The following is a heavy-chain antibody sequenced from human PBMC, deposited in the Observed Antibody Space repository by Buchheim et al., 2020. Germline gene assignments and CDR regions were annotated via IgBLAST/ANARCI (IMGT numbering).Heavy chain of an antibody. CDR3: ARDRDSGYDFGSYFDY. J-gene: IGHJ4*02. Sequence: QVQLVESGGGVVQPGRSLRLSCAASGFTFSGYAMHWVRQAPGKGLEWVAVISYDGSNKYYADSVKGLFTISRDNSKNTLYLQMNSLRAEDTAVYYCARDRDSGYDFGSYFDYWGQGTL. CDR2: ISYDGSNK. D-gene: IGHD5-12*01. CDR1: GFTFSGYA. V-gene: IGHV3-30-3*01.